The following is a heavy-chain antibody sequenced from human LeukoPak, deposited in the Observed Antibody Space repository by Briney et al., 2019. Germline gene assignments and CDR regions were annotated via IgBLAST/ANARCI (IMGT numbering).Heavy chain of an antibody. CDR1: GGSISSGGYY. Sequence: PLQTLSLTCTVSGGSISSGGYYWTWIRQHPGKGLEWIGYIYYSGSTYYNPSLKSRVTISVDTSKNQFSLKLSSVTAADTAVYYCARVSRDIVVVPAAIGGDYFDYWGQGTLVTVSS. J-gene: IGHJ4*02. CDR3: ARVSRDIVVVPAAIGGDYFDY. V-gene: IGHV4-31*03. CDR2: IYYSGST. D-gene: IGHD2-2*01.